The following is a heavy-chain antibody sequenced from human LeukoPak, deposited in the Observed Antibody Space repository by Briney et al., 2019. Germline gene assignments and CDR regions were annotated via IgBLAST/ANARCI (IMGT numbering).Heavy chain of an antibody. V-gene: IGHV1-2*02. Sequence: ASVTVSCKASGYTFTGYYMHWVRQAPGQGLEWMGWINPNSGGTNYAQKFQGRVTMTRDTSISTAYMELSRLRSDDTAVYYCARAPQCSSTSCYRPDYYYYYYMDVWGKGTTVTVSS. CDR1: GYTFTGYY. CDR2: INPNSGGT. D-gene: IGHD2-2*01. CDR3: ARAPQCSSTSCYRPDYYYYYYMDV. J-gene: IGHJ6*03.